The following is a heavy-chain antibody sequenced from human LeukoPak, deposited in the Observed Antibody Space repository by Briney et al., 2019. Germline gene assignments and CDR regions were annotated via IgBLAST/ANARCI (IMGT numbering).Heavy chain of an antibody. D-gene: IGHD6-19*01. Sequence: GGSLRLSCAASGFTFSSYGMHWVRQAPGKGLEWVAFIRYDGSNKYYADSVKGRFTISRDNAKNSLYLQMNSLRAEDTAVYYCANQYSSGWYGEAFDIWGQGTMVTVSS. CDR1: GFTFSSYG. CDR3: ANQYSSGWYGEAFDI. J-gene: IGHJ3*02. CDR2: IRYDGSNK. V-gene: IGHV3-30*02.